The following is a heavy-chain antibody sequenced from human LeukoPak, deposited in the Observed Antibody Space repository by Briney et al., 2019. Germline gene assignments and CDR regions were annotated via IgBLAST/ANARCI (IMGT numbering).Heavy chain of an antibody. D-gene: IGHD5-18*01. V-gene: IGHV1-69*13. CDR2: IIPIFGTA. J-gene: IGHJ3*02. CDR1: GGTFSSYA. Sequence: ASVKVSCKASGGTFSSYAISWVRQAPGQGLEWMGGIIPIFGTANYAQKFQGRVTITADESTSTAYMELSSLRSEDTAVYYCARARSSYGYGDAFDIWGQGTMVTVSS. CDR3: ARARSSYGYGDAFDI.